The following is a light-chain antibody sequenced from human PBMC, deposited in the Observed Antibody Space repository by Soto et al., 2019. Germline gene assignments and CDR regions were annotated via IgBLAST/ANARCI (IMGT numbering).Light chain of an antibody. CDR2: DTS. J-gene: IGKJ3*01. CDR1: QSISKY. CDR3: QQRSDWPVT. Sequence: EIVLTQSPATLSLSPGEGATLSCRASQSISKYLVWYQQKPGQAPRVLIYDTSNRATGIPARFSGTGSGTDFTLTISSLAPEDFAVYYCQQRSDWPVTFGPGTKVYIK. V-gene: IGKV3-11*01.